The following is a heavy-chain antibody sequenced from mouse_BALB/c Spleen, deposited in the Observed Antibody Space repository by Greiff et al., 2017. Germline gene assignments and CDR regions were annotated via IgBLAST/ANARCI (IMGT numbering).Heavy chain of an antibody. J-gene: IGHJ3*01. Sequence: VQLQQSGAELVRPGALVKLSCKASGFNIKDYYMHWVKQRPEQGLEWIGWIDPENGNTIYDPKFQGKASITADTSSNTAYLQLSSLTSEDTAMYYGARPRNYYGSSPFAYWGQGTLVTVSA. CDR2: IDPENGNT. D-gene: IGHD1-1*01. CDR1: GFNIKDYY. V-gene: IGHV14-1*02. CDR3: ARPRNYYGSSPFAY.